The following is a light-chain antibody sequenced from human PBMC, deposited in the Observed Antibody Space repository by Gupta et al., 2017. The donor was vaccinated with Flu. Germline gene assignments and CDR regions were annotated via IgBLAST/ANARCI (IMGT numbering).Light chain of an antibody. Sequence: SALTQPASVSVVPGQSINIPCTGPSSDVGSYNLVSWYQQHPGKAPKLMIYEGSKRPSGVSNRFSGSKSGNTASLTISGLQAEDEADYYCCSYAGSSTFVVFGGGTKLTVL. V-gene: IGLV2-23*03. CDR3: CSYAGSSTFVV. CDR2: EGS. CDR1: SSDVGSYNL. J-gene: IGLJ2*01.